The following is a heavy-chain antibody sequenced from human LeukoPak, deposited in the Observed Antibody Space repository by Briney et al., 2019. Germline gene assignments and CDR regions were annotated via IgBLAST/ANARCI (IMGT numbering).Heavy chain of an antibody. Sequence: GGSLRLSCAASGFTLSSYAMTWVRQAPGKGLGWVCAITGDGANTFYAGSVKGRFNISRDNSNNTLYLQMDSMRGEDTALYYCAKLIPTVDCTRTSCYGFDYWGQGTLLTVSS. J-gene: IGHJ4*02. CDR3: AKLIPTVDCTRTSCYGFDY. V-gene: IGHV3-23*01. D-gene: IGHD2-2*01. CDR1: GFTLSSYA. CDR2: ITGDGANT.